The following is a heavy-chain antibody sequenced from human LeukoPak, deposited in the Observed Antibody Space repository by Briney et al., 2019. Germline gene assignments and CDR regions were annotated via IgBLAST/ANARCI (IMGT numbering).Heavy chain of an antibody. Sequence: GGSLRLSCSVSGLTFSTCAMHWVRQAPGRGLEWPTLIRPDGGKKFYSDSVKGRFTVSRDNFKNMLYLEMNSLRSEDTAVYYCVKDDPVLHFWGQGTLVSVSS. V-gene: IGHV3-30*02. J-gene: IGHJ4*02. CDR2: IRPDGGKK. CDR3: VKDDPVLHF. CDR1: GLTFSTCA.